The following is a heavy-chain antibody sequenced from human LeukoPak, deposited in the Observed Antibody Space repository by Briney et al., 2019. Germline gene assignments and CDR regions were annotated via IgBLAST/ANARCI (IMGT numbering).Heavy chain of an antibody. CDR1: GGSFSGYY. V-gene: IGHV4-34*01. Sequence: PSETLSLTCAVYGGSFSGYYWSWIRQPPGKGLEWIGEINHSGSTNYNPSLKSRVTISVDTSKNQFSLKLSSVTAADTAVYYCAREVLFLERRNYYFDYWGQGTLVTVSS. CDR2: INHSGST. CDR3: AREVLFLERRNYYFDY. D-gene: IGHD3-3*01. J-gene: IGHJ4*02.